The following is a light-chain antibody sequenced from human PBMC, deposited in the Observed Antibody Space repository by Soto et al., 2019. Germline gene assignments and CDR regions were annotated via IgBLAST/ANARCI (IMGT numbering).Light chain of an antibody. V-gene: IGLV2-8*01. CDR3: SSYAGSDNLVV. Sequence: QSALTQPPSASGSPGQSVTISCTGTPSDVGGYNYVSWYLQHPGKAPKLMIYEVTKRPSGVPDRLSGSKSGNTASLTVSGLQAEDEADYYCSSYAGSDNLVVFGGGTKLTVL. CDR1: PSDVGGYNY. J-gene: IGLJ2*01. CDR2: EVT.